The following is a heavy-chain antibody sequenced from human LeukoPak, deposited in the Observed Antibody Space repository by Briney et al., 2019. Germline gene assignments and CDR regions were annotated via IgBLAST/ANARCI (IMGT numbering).Heavy chain of an antibody. CDR1: GGSISSSSYY. V-gene: IGHV4-39*01. CDR3: ASKTTSDDAFDY. J-gene: IGHJ4*02. CDR2: IYCSGST. Sequence: SETLSLTCTVSGGSISSSSYYWAWIRQPPGKGLDWIGSIYCSGSTSYYPSLKSRVTISVDTSKNQFSLKLSSVTAADTAVYYCASKTTSDDAFDYWGQGTLVTVSS. D-gene: IGHD2-2*01.